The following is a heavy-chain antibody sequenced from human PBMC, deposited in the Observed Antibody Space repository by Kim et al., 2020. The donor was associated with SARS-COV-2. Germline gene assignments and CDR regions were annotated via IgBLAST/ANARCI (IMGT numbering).Heavy chain of an antibody. CDR3: AKDSTPFIAAAGNFDY. D-gene: IGHD6-13*01. V-gene: IGHV3-9*01. J-gene: IGHJ4*02. Sequence: GGSLRLSCAASGFTFDDYAMHWVRQAPGKGLEWVSGISWNSGSIGYADSVKGRFTISRDNAKNSLYLQMNSLRAEDTALYYCAKDSTPFIAAAGNFDYWGQGTLVTVSS. CDR2: ISWNSGSI. CDR1: GFTFDDYA.